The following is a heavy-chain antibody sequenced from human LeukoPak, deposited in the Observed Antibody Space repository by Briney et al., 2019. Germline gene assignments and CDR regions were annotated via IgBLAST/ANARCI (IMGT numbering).Heavy chain of an antibody. CDR2: IIPIFGTA. V-gene: IGHV1-69*01. Sequence: SVKVSCKTSGGTFNIHAINWVRQAPGQGLEWMGVIIPIFGTANYAQEFVGRVTITADESTSTAYMEMNSLTSEDTAVYYCSRERAAAGGGDYWGQGTLVTVSS. D-gene: IGHD6-13*01. J-gene: IGHJ4*02. CDR1: GGTFNIHA. CDR3: SRERAAAGGGDY.